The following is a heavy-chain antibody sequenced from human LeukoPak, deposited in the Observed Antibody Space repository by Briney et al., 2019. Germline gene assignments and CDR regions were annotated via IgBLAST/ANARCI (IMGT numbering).Heavy chain of an antibody. CDR3: ARGSTYYDSSGQVPFDY. J-gene: IGHJ4*02. Sequence: ETLSLTCTVSGGSISGSSYYWGWIRQPPGKGLEWDSYISGSSSTIYYADSVKGRFTISRDNGKNTLYLQMNSLRAEDTAVYYCARGSTYYDSSGQVPFDYWGQGTLVTVSS. D-gene: IGHD3-22*01. CDR1: GGSISGSSYY. V-gene: IGHV3-48*01. CDR2: ISGSSSTI.